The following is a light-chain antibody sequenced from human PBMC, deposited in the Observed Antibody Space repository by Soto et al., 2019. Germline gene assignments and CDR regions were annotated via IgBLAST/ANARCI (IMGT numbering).Light chain of an antibody. CDR2: AAS. Sequence: IQLTQSPSSLSASVGDSVTITCRASPGISSFLAWYQQKPGKAPKLLIYAASTLQSGVPSRFSGSGSGTDFTLTISSLQPEDFATYFCQQLNSYPITFGQGTRLEIK. V-gene: IGKV1-9*01. CDR1: PGISSF. J-gene: IGKJ5*01. CDR3: QQLNSYPIT.